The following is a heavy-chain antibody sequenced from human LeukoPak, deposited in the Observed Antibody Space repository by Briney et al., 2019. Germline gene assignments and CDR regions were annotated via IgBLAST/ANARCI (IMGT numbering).Heavy chain of an antibody. V-gene: IGHV1-46*01. CDR1: GYTFTSYY. J-gene: IGHJ4*02. CDR3: ARGFITMVRGVDLYYFDY. Sequence: ASVKVSCKASGYTFTSYYMHWVRQAPGQGLEWMGIINPSGGSTSYAQKFQGRVTMTRDTSTSTVYMELSSLRSEDTAVYYCARGFITMVRGVDLYYFDYWGQGTLVTVSS. CDR2: INPSGGST. D-gene: IGHD3-10*01.